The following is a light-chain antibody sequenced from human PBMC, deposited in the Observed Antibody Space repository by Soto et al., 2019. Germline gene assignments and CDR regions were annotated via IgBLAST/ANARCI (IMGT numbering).Light chain of an antibody. J-gene: IGLJ1*01. CDR1: SSDVGGNYY. CDR3: QSYDDSLSVHYV. CDR2: DDT. Sequence: QSALTQPRSVSGAPGQSVTISCTGTSSDVGGNYYISWYQQHPGTAPKLLIHDDTKRPSGVPDRFSGSKSGTSASLAITGLQADDEADYYCQSYDDSLSVHYVFGTGTKVTVL. V-gene: IGLV2-11*01.